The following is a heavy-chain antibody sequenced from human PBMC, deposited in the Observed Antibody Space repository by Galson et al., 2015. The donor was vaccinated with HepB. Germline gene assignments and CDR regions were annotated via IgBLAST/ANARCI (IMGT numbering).Heavy chain of an antibody. V-gene: IGHV1-69*02. D-gene: IGHD5-12*01. CDR2: IIPIVTIS. CDR1: GGTFSSYS. CDR3: ARGGGEWLLNFDY. J-gene: IGHJ4*02. Sequence: SVKVSCKASGGTFSSYSISWVRQAPGQGLEWMGRIIPIVTISTYAQKFQGRVTITADKSTSTAYMELNSLRSEDTALYYCARGGGEWLLNFDYWGQGTLVTVSS.